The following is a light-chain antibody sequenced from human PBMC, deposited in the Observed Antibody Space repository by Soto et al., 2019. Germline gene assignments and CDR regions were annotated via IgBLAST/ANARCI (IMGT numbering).Light chain of an antibody. CDR3: HQSYSTPTWT. CDR2: AAS. V-gene: IGKV1-39*01. CDR1: QSISSY. J-gene: IGKJ1*01. Sequence: DIQMTQSPASLSAYVGDRVTITCRASQSISSYLNWYQQKPGKAPKLLIYAASSLQSGVPSRFSGSGSGTDFTLTISSLQPEDFATYYCHQSYSTPTWTFCQGTKVDIK.